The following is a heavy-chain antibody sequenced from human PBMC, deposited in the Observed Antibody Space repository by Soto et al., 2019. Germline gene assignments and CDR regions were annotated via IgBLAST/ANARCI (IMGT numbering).Heavy chain of an antibody. CDR3: AREASGGSYYYYYGMDV. Sequence: PSETLSLTCTVSGGSISSYYWSWIRQPPGKGLEWIGYIYYSGSTNYNPSLKSRVTISVDTSKNQFSLKLSSVTAADTAVYYCAREASGGSYYYYYGMDVCGQGTTVTVSS. CDR2: IYYSGST. CDR1: GGSISSYY. D-gene: IGHD1-26*01. J-gene: IGHJ6*02. V-gene: IGHV4-59*01.